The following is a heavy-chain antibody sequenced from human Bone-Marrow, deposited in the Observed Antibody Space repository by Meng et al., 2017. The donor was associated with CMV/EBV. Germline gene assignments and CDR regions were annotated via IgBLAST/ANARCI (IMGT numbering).Heavy chain of an antibody. CDR3: TTYNTARNWGSDY. Sequence: SGFTFVNAWRSWVRQAPGKGLEWVGRIKSKRDGEAIDYAAPVRDRFTISRDDSQDTLYLQMSSLRTEDTALYYCTTYNTARNWGSDYWGQGILVTVSS. J-gene: IGHJ4*02. D-gene: IGHD7-27*01. V-gene: IGHV3-15*01. CDR1: GFTFVNAW. CDR2: IKSKRDGEAI.